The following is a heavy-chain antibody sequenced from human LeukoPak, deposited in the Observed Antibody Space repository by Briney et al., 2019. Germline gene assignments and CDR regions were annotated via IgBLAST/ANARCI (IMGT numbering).Heavy chain of an antibody. CDR1: GFTFSNYW. Sequence: GGSLRLSCSASGFTFSNYWMSWVRQAPGKGLEWVANIKSDGSEKYYVDSVKGRFTISRDNAENSLYLQMNSLRAEDTAVYYCARGRKYSSSWYGRDWFDPWGQGTLVTVSS. V-gene: IGHV3-7*01. CDR3: ARGRKYSSSWYGRDWFDP. D-gene: IGHD6-13*01. CDR2: IKSDGSEK. J-gene: IGHJ5*02.